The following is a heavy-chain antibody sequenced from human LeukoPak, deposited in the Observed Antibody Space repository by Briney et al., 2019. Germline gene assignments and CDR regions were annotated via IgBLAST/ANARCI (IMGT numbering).Heavy chain of an antibody. CDR3: ARKPLPYFDY. J-gene: IGHJ4*02. V-gene: IGHV4-38-2*02. CDR1: GYSISSGYY. Sequence: SETLPLTCTVSGYSISSGYYWGWLRQPPGKGLEWIGSIYHSGNTYYNPSLKSRVTISVDTSKNQFSLKLSSVTAADTAVYYCARKPLPYFDYWGQGTLVTVSS. CDR2: IYHSGNT.